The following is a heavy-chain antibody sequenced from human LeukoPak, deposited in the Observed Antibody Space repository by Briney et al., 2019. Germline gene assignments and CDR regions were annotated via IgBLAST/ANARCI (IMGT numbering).Heavy chain of an antibody. CDR2: INWNGGST. CDR1: GFTFSSYW. CDR3: ATTTDYSSSSGDY. V-gene: IGHV3-20*04. Sequence: PGGSLRLSCAASGFTFSSYWMHWVRQAPGKGLVWVSGINWNGGSTGYADSVKGRFTISRDNAKNSLYLQMNSLRAEDTALYYCATTTDYSSSSGDYWGQGTLVTVSS. D-gene: IGHD6-6*01. J-gene: IGHJ4*02.